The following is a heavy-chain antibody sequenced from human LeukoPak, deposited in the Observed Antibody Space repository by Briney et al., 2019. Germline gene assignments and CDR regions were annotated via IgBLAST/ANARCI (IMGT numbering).Heavy chain of an antibody. CDR2: INWNGGST. CDR3: ARGTLYYYDSSGYRFGY. V-gene: IGHV3-20*04. CDR1: GFTFDDYG. Sequence: PGGSLRLSCAASGFTFDDYGMSWVRQAPGKGLEWVSGINWNGGSTGYADSVKGRLTISRDNAKNSLYLQMNSLRAEDTALYYCARGTLYYYDSSGYRFGYWGQGTLVTVSS. J-gene: IGHJ4*02. D-gene: IGHD3-22*01.